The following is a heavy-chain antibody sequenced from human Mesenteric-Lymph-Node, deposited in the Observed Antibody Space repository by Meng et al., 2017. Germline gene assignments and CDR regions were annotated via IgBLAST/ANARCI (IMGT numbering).Heavy chain of an antibody. J-gene: IGHJ4*02. CDR3: ATLYGDSIS. CDR2: IYYSGST. D-gene: IGHD4-17*01. V-gene: IGHV4-59*01. Sequence: QVQLKESGPGLVKPSETLSLTCTVSGGSISSYYWSWIRQPPGKGLEWIGYIYYSGSTNYNPSLKSRVTISVDTSKNQFSLKLSSVTAADTAVYYCATLYGDSISWGQGTLVTVSS. CDR1: GGSISSYY.